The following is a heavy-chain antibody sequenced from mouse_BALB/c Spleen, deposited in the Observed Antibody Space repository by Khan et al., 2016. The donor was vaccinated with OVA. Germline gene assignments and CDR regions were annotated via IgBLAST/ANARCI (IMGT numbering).Heavy chain of an antibody. Sequence: EVELVESGGDVVKPGGSLKLSCAVSGFTFSTDGMSWFRQTSHKKLEWVATFSTGGHYTYYPDTVKGRFTISRDNAKNTLYLQMSSLNTEDTAMFYCARLAYYYDSEGFTYWGQGTLVTVSA. CDR1: GFTFSTDG. J-gene: IGHJ3*01. CDR3: ARLAYYYDSEGFTY. V-gene: IGHV5-6*01. CDR2: FSTGGHYT. D-gene: IGHD1-1*01.